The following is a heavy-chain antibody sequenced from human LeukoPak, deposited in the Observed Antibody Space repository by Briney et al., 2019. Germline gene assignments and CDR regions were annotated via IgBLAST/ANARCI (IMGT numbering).Heavy chain of an antibody. D-gene: IGHD1-26*01. J-gene: IGHJ6*03. CDR1: GFTFRSYW. CDR2: IKQDGSEK. CDR3: ARRGSPGYRWELLDYYYYYYMDV. V-gene: IGHV3-7*01. Sequence: GGSLRLSCAASGFTFRSYWMSWVRQAPGKGLEWVASIKQDGSEKYYVDSVKGRFTISRDNAKNSLYLQMNSLRAEDTAVYYCARRGSPGYRWELLDYYYYYYMDVWGKGTTVTVSS.